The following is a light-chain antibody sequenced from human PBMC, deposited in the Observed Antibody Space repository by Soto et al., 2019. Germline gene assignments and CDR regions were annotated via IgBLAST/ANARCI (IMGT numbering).Light chain of an antibody. CDR2: GAS. CDR1: QSVTSNK. Sequence: EIVLTQSPGTLSLSPGERATLSCRASQSVTSNKLVWYQQKPGQAPRLLIYGASNRATGIPDRFSGSGSGTAFTLTISRVEPEDSAVYYCQHYGNSLWTFGQGTKVEIK. V-gene: IGKV3-20*01. CDR3: QHYGNSLWT. J-gene: IGKJ1*01.